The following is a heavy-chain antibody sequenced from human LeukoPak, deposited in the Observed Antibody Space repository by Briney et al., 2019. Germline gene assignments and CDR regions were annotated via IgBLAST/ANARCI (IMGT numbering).Heavy chain of an antibody. V-gene: IGHV4-59*01. Sequence: PSGTLSLTCTISGGSIGTYYWSWVRQPPGKGLEWIGNFYYSGSTSYNPSLKSRVTISVDTSKNQFSLKLSSVAAADTAVYYCARGLCYGGSCNSVPWFDPWGQGTLVTVSS. CDR3: ARGLCYGGSCNSVPWFDP. J-gene: IGHJ5*02. D-gene: IGHD2-15*01. CDR2: FYYSGST. CDR1: GGSIGTYY.